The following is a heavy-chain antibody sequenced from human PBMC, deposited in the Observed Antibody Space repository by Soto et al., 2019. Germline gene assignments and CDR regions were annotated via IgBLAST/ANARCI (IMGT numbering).Heavy chain of an antibody. CDR1: GYTLTELS. Sequence: VKVSCKVSGYTLTELSMHWVRQAPGKGLEWMGGFDPEDGETIYAQKFQGRVTMTEDTSTDTAYMELSSLRSEDTAVYYCATVSKEWSLHYFDYWGQGTLVTVSS. J-gene: IGHJ4*02. CDR2: FDPEDGET. CDR3: ATVSKEWSLHYFDY. V-gene: IGHV1-24*01. D-gene: IGHD3-3*01.